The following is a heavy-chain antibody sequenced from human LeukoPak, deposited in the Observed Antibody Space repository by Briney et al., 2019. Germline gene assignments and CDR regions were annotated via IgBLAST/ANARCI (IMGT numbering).Heavy chain of an antibody. CDR3: ARAFTGDLGYFDY. D-gene: IGHD2-21*02. CDR1: GFTFSSYG. Sequence: GRSLRLSCAASGFTFSSYGMRWVRQAPGKGLEWVSVIYSGGSTYYADSVKGRFTISRDNSKNTLYLQMNSLRAEDTAVYYCARAFTGDLGYFDYWGQGTLVTVSS. J-gene: IGHJ4*02. V-gene: IGHV3-53*01. CDR2: IYSGGST.